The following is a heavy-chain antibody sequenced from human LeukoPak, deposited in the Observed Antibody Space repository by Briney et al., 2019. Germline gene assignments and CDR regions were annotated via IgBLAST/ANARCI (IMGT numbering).Heavy chain of an antibody. CDR2: IKQDGSEE. CDR1: GFTFSSYW. D-gene: IGHD2-2*01. Sequence: PGGSLRLSCAASGFTFSSYWMSWVRQAPGKGLEWVANIKQDGSEENFVDSVKGRFTISRDNAKKSLYLQMSSLRAEDTAVYCCARRGYCSSTSCYEYWFDPWGQGTLVTVSS. J-gene: IGHJ5*02. CDR3: ARRGYCSSTSCYEYWFDP. V-gene: IGHV3-7*01.